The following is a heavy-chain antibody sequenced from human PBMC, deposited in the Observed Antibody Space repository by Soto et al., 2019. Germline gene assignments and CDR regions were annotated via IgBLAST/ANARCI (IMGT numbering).Heavy chain of an antibody. D-gene: IGHD3-10*01. J-gene: IGHJ5*01. V-gene: IGHV4-59*08. CDR1: GGSLSPNY. Sequence: SETLSLTCTVSGGSLSPNYWSWIRQPPGKGLEWIGYIYYGGTTTNNPSLNSRVAISIDTSKNQFSLTLSSVTAADTAVYYCARLGRYYQSLDSWGPGTLVTVSS. CDR2: IYYGGTT. CDR3: ARLGRYYQSLDS.